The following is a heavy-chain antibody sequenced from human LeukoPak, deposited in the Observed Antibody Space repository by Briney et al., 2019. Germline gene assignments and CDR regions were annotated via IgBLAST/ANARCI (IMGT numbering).Heavy chain of an antibody. CDR2: IYYSGST. D-gene: IGHD4-17*01. CDR3: ARGGGYGFPFDY. Sequence: SETLSLTCTVSGGSISSSSYYWGWIRQPPGKGLEWIGSIYYSGSTYYNPTLKSRVTISLDTSKNQFSLKLSSVTAADTAVYYCARGGGYGFPFDYWGQGTLVTVSS. J-gene: IGHJ4*02. V-gene: IGHV4-39*07. CDR1: GGSISSSSYY.